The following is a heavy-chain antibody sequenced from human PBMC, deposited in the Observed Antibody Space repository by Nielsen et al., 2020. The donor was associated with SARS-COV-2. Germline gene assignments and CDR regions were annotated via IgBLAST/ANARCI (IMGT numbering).Heavy chain of an antibody. Sequence: SLKISCAASGFTFDDYAMHWVRQAPGKGLEWVSGISWNSGSIGYADSVKGRFTISRDNAKNSLYLQMNSLRAEDTALHYCAKFAAAPDAFDIWGQGTMVTVSS. CDR3: AKFAAAPDAFDI. CDR2: ISWNSGSI. J-gene: IGHJ3*02. CDR1: GFTFDDYA. V-gene: IGHV3-9*01. D-gene: IGHD6-13*01.